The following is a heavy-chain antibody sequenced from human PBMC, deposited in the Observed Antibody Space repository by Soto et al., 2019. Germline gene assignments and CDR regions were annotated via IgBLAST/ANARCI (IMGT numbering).Heavy chain of an antibody. CDR3: TRGDY. Sequence: QVQLQESCPGLVKPSQTLSLTCTVSGDSMTTVGYYWTWIRQHPGQGLEWIGFISYSGSTYYSSSLKGRVAISAVTSKNQFSLKLNSVTAADTAVYYCTRGDYWGQGTLVTVSS. CDR2: ISYSGST. J-gene: IGHJ4*02. CDR1: GDSMTTVGYY. V-gene: IGHV4-31*03.